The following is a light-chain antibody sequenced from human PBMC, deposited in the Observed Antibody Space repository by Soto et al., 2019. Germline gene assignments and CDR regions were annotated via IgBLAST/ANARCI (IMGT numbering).Light chain of an antibody. CDR3: KKYNSAPFT. V-gene: IGKV1-27*01. Sequence: DIEMTQSPSSLSAFVGDRVTITCRASQGISNSLAWYQQKPGKVPKLLIYAASTLQSGVPSRFSGSGSGTDFNLTISSLQPEDVATYYCKKYNSAPFTFGPGTKVDTK. J-gene: IGKJ3*01. CDR1: QGISNS. CDR2: AAS.